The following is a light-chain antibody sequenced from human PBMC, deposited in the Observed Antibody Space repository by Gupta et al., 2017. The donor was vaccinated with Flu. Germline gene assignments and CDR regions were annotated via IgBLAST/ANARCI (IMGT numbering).Light chain of an antibody. CDR1: QSVSSSY. V-gene: IGKV3-20*01. CDR2: GAS. Sequence: EIVLTQSPGILSLSPGERATLSCRASQSVSSSYVAWYQQKTGQAPRLLIYGASSRATGIPERIIGSRSGTDFTLTISSREAEDAVVDYCQKQGISPPLTFGQGTKVDIK. CDR3: QKQGISPPLT. J-gene: IGKJ1*01.